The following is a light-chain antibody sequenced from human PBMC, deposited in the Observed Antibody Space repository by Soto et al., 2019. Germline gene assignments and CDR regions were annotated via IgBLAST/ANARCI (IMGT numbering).Light chain of an antibody. CDR3: QQYEKWPPSIT. CDR1: QPVNNN. V-gene: IGKV3-15*01. CDR2: GAS. Sequence: IVMTQSPATLSVSPGNMFTLSCRSSQPVNNNLAWYQHKPGQATRLLIYGASTRATGISARFSGGGSGKEFTLTISSLQSEDFALYFCQQYEKWPPSITFGQGTRLEI. J-gene: IGKJ5*01.